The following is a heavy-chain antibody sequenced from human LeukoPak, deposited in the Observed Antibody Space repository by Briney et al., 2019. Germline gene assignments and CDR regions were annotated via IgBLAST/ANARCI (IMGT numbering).Heavy chain of an antibody. Sequence: SETLSLTCTVSGGSISSYCWSWIRQPPGKGLEWIGYIYYSGSTNYNPSLKSRVTISVDTSKNQFSLKLSSVTAADTAVYYCARSIAAADLRWFDPWGQGTLVTVSS. V-gene: IGHV4-59*01. D-gene: IGHD6-13*01. CDR2: IYYSGST. CDR3: ARSIAAADLRWFDP. J-gene: IGHJ5*02. CDR1: GGSISSYC.